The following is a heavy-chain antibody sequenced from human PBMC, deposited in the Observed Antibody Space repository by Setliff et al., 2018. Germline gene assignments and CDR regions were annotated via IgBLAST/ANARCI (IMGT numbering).Heavy chain of an antibody. CDR3: AKWERGTTSDYSDY. CDR2: ISGSGTST. CDR1: GFSFSKFA. V-gene: IGHV3-23*01. D-gene: IGHD1-26*01. Sequence: PGGSLRLSCAASGFSFSKFAMSWVRQSPGKGLEWVSGISGSGTSTNFADSVKGRFTISRDNFKNTLYLQMNSLRVEDTAVYYCAKWERGTTSDYSDYWGQGALVTVSS. J-gene: IGHJ4*02.